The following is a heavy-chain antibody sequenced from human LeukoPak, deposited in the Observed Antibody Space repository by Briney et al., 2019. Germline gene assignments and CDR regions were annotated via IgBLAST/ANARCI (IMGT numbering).Heavy chain of an antibody. J-gene: IGHJ3*02. V-gene: IGHV3-15*01. D-gene: IGHD5-18*01. CDR1: GFTFSNAW. CDR3: TTDRGYSYGHDAFDI. CDR2: IKSKTDGGTT. Sequence: GGSLRPSCAASGFTFSNAWMSWVRQAPGKGLEWVGRIKSKTDGGTTDYAAPVKGRFTISRDDSKNTLYLQMNSLKTEDTAVYYCTTDRGYSYGHDAFDIWGQGTMVTVSS.